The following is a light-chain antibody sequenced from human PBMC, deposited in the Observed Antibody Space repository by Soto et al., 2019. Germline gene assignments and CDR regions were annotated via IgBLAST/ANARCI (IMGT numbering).Light chain of an antibody. V-gene: IGLV8-61*01. J-gene: IGLJ1*01. CDR1: SGSVSTSHS. CDR2: NTN. CDR3: SLYISGSTYV. Sequence: QTVVTQEPSISVSPGGTVTLTCGLSSGSVSTSHSPSWYQQIPGQAPRTLIYNTNTRSSGVPDRFSGSILGNRAALTITGAQAEDEADYYCSLYISGSTYVFGTGTKVTVL.